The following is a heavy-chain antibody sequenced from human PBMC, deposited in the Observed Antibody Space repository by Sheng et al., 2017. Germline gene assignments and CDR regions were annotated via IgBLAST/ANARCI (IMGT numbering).Heavy chain of an antibody. CDR3: ARGFPPPYSDSSSSTF. V-gene: IGHV4-39*07. CDR2: IYYSGST. J-gene: IGHJ4*02. D-gene: IGHD3-22*01. Sequence: QLQLQESGPGLVKPSETLSLTCTVSGGSISSDSYYWGWIRQPPTGRGLEWIGSIYYSGSTYYNPSLKSRVTISVDTAKNQFSLKLSSVTAADTAVYYCARGFPPPYSDSSSSTFWGQGTLVTVSS. CDR1: GGSISSDSYY.